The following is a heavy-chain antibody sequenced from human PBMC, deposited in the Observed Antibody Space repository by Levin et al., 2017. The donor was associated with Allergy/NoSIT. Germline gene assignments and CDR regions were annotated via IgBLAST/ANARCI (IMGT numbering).Heavy chain of an antibody. Sequence: GGSLRLSCAASGFTVSTNYMSWVRQAPGKGLEWVSVIYSGGSTYYADSVKGRFTISRDNSKNTLYLQMNSLRAEDTAVYYCARGRYYDSSGDSYFDYWGQGTLVTVSS. CDR3: ARGRYYDSSGDSYFDY. V-gene: IGHV3-53*01. CDR1: GFTVSTNY. J-gene: IGHJ4*02. D-gene: IGHD3-22*01. CDR2: IYSGGST.